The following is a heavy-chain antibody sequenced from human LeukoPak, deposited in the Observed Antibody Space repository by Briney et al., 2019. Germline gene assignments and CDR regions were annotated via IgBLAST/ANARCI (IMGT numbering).Heavy chain of an antibody. D-gene: IGHD3-9*01. Sequence: GASLRLSCAASGFIFSNYAMSWVRQAPGKGLEWVSAITGSGGSTYYADSVKGRFTYSRDNSKNTRYLQMNSLRAEDTAVYYCAKWGDYDVLTGYYFTDYWGQGTLVTV. CDR3: AKWGDYDVLTGYYFTDY. CDR1: GFIFSNYA. CDR2: ITGSGGST. V-gene: IGHV3-23*01. J-gene: IGHJ4*02.